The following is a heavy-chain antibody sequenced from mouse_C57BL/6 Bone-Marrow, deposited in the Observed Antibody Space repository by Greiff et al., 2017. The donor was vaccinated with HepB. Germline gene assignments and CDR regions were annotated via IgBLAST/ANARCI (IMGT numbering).Heavy chain of an antibody. J-gene: IGHJ2*01. CDR2: IDPETGGT. V-gene: IGHV1-15*01. D-gene: IGHD3-3*01. CDR1: GYTFTDYE. Sequence: QVHVKQSGAELVRPGASVTLSCKASGYTFTDYEMHWVKQTPVHGLEWIGAIDPETGGTAYNQKFKGKAILTADKSSSTAYMELRSLTSEDSAVYYCTRGWDSYWGQGTTLTVSS. CDR3: TRGWDSY.